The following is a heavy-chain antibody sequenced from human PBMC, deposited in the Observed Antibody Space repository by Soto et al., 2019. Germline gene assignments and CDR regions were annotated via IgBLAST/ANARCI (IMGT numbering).Heavy chain of an antibody. J-gene: IGHJ3*02. Sequence: PGGSLRLSRAASRFTFSSYGRRWVRQAPGKGLEWVSAISGSGGSTYYADSVTGRFTISRDNSKNTLYLQMNSLRAEDTAVYYCAKDIIAARPVDAFDIWGQGTMVTVSS. CDR1: RFTFSSYG. D-gene: IGHD6-6*01. CDR3: AKDIIAARPVDAFDI. V-gene: IGHV3-23*01. CDR2: ISGSGGST.